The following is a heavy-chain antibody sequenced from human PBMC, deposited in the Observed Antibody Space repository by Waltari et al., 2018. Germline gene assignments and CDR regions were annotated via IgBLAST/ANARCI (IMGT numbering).Heavy chain of an antibody. J-gene: IGHJ4*02. Sequence: QLQLQESGPRLVRPSETLSLTCTVFGDYPSSSSTLYWGWIRQPPGKGPEWLGTLYYRGSTYYNPALGSRVSMSIDTSKNQFSLTLNSVTAADTAVYYCARFRPADYYPHVRFDSWGKGSLVTVSS. D-gene: IGHD3-9*01. V-gene: IGHV4-39*01. CDR3: ARFRPADYYPHVRFDS. CDR1: GDYPSSSSTLY. CDR2: LYYRGST.